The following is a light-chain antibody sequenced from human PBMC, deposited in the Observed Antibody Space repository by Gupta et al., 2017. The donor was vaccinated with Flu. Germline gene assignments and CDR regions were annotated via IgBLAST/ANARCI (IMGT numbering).Light chain of an antibody. CDR3: QQDGSSRS. CDR1: QSVNQYY. V-gene: IGKV3-20*01. J-gene: IGKJ2*04. Sequence: EIVLKQSPGTPSLSPGERATLSCRASQSVNQYYLAWYQKKHGQAPRLLIDGASTRADGIPDRCSGSCSGTDFTLTSTRVEPEDVVVYYCQQDGSSRSFGQGTKLEIK. CDR2: GAS.